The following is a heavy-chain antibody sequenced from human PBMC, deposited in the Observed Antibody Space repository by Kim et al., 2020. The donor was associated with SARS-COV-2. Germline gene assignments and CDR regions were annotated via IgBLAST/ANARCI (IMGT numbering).Heavy chain of an antibody. J-gene: IGHJ3*02. CDR3: ARDLGRSIERVGDFDWLLYANDAFDI. CDR1: GYTFTGYY. CDR2: INPNSGGT. Sequence: ASVKVSCKASGYTFTGYYMHWVRQAPGQGLEWMGWINPNSGGTNYAQKFQGRVTMTRDTSISTAYMDLTRLRSDDTAVYYCARDLGRSIERVGDFDWLLYANDAFDIWGQGTMVTVSS. D-gene: IGHD3-9*01. V-gene: IGHV1-2*02.